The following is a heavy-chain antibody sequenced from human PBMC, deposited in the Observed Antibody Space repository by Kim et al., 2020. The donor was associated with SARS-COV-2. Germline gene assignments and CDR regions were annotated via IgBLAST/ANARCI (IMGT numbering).Heavy chain of an antibody. CDR2: IRSKAYGGTT. Sequence: GGSLRLSCTASGFTFGDYAMSWFRQAPGKGLEWVGFIRSKAYGGTTEYAASVKGRFTISRDDSKSIAYLQMNSLKTEDTAVYYCTRDWSSAGLAYCGGDCYPFDYWGQGTLVTVSS. D-gene: IGHD2-21*02. V-gene: IGHV3-49*03. CDR3: TRDWSSAGLAYCGGDCYPFDY. CDR1: GFTFGDYA. J-gene: IGHJ4*02.